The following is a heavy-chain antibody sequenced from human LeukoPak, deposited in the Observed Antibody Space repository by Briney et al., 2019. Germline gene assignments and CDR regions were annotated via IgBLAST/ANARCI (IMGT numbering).Heavy chain of an antibody. V-gene: IGHV4-59*01. CDR2: IYYSGST. Sequence: PSETLSLTCTVSGGSISSYYWSWIRQPPGKGLEWIGYIYYSGSTNYNPSHKSRVTISVDTSKNQFSLKLSSVTAADTAVYYCARELRYSGGDAFDIWGQGTMVTVSS. CDR3: ARELRYSGGDAFDI. J-gene: IGHJ3*02. D-gene: IGHD3-9*01. CDR1: GGSISSYY.